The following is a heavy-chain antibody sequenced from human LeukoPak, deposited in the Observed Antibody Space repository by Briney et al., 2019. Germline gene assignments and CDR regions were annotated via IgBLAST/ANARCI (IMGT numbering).Heavy chain of an antibody. Sequence: GGSLRLSCAASGFTFSSYAMHWVRQAPGKGLEWVAVISYDGSNKYYADSVKGRFTISRDNSKNTLYLQMNSLRAEDTAVYYCARDQLRYFDWSPIYYYYGMDVWGQGTPVTVSS. J-gene: IGHJ6*02. CDR1: GFTFSSYA. V-gene: IGHV3-30-3*01. D-gene: IGHD3-9*01. CDR3: ARDQLRYFDWSPIYYYYGMDV. CDR2: ISYDGSNK.